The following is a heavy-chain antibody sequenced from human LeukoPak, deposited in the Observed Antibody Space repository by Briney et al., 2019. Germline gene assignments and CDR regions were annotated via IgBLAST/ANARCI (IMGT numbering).Heavy chain of an antibody. J-gene: IGHJ4*02. CDR3: ARDLESMVRGVSCE. CDR1: GFTFSDYY. V-gene: IGHV3-11*04. D-gene: IGHD3-10*01. CDR2: ISSSGSTI. Sequence: GGSLRLSCAASGFTFSDYYMSWIRQAPGKGLEWVSYISSSGSTIYYADSVKGRFTISRDNAKNSLYLQMNSLRAEDTAVYYCARDLESMVRGVSCEWGQGTLVTVSS.